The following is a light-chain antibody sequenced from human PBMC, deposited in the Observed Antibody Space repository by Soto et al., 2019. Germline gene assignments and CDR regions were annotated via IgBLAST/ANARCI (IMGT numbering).Light chain of an antibody. V-gene: IGKV1-39*01. CDR1: QSIGTD. CDR2: GAS. Sequence: DILMTQSPSSLSASMGDRVSITCRASQSIGTDLNWYQQKPGKAPKLLIYGASTLQGGVPSRFSGSVSGTEFTLTISSLQPGDLATYFCQQTYSTPWTFGQGTKVDI. J-gene: IGKJ1*01. CDR3: QQTYSTPWT.